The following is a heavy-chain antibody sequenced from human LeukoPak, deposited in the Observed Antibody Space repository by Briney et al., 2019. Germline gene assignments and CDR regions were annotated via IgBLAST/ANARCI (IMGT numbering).Heavy chain of an antibody. J-gene: IGHJ3*02. V-gene: IGHV3-53*01. CDR3: ARGEDTAKNAFDI. D-gene: IGHD5-18*01. Sequence: GGSLRLSCTASGFSVSSNYMRWVRQAPGRGLEWVSTIYSGGGTYYADSVKGRFTISRDNSKNTLYLQMNSLRAEDTAVYYCARGEDTAKNAFDIWGQGTFVTVSS. CDR2: IYSGGGT. CDR1: GFSVSSNY.